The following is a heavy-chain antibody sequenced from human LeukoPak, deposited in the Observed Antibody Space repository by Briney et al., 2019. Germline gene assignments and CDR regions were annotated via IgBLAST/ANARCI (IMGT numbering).Heavy chain of an antibody. CDR2: IRQDESER. CDR3: ARLSAYYYGSYFYYYMDV. CDR1: GFTFSSQW. D-gene: IGHD3-10*01. J-gene: IGHJ6*03. Sequence: GGSLRLSSAASGFTFSSQWMTWVRQLPGKGPEWVANIRQDESERYFADSVKGRFTISRDNAKKSVYLHMSSLRAEDTALYYCARLSAYYYGSYFYYYMDVWGKGTTVTVSS. V-gene: IGHV3-7*01.